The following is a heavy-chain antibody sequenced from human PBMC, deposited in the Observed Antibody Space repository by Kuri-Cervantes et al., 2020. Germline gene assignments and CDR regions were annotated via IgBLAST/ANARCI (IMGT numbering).Heavy chain of an antibody. J-gene: IGHJ5*02. CDR1: GFTFSNAW. CDR3: ARELGYCSGGSCYSWFDP. D-gene: IGHD2-15*01. CDR2: IKKDGSEI. V-gene: IGHV3-7*01. Sequence: GESLKISCAASGFTFSNAWMSWVRQAPGKGLEWVANIKKDGSEISYVDSVKGRFTISRDNAKNTLYLQMNSLRAEDTAVYYCARELGYCSGGSCYSWFDPWGQGTLVTVSS.